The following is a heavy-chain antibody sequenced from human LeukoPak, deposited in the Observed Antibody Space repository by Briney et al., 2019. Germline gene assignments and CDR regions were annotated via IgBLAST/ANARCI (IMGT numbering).Heavy chain of an antibody. Sequence: SSETLSLTCTVSGGSITSYYWSWIRQPPAKGLEWIGSIYYSGSTNYNPSLKSRVTISVDTTKNQFSLKLSSVTAADTALYYCARENGYRYDYWGQGTLVTVSS. J-gene: IGHJ4*02. CDR3: ARENGYRYDY. CDR2: IYYSGST. CDR1: GGSITSYY. V-gene: IGHV4-59*01. D-gene: IGHD5-18*01.